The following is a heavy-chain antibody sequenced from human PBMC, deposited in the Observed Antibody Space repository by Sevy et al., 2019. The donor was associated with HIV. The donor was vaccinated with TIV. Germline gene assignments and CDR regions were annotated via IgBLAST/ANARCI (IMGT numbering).Heavy chain of an antibody. CDR3: ASNTYHYDSNTYYPVY. Sequence: GGSLRLSCVASGFNLSPYWMTWVRQAPGKGLEWVANIKQDGNEKYYVGSVKGRFTVSRDNAKNAPYLQMYSLRVEDTAVYFCASNTYHYDSNTYYPVYWGQGTRVTVSS. CDR2: IKQDGNEK. CDR1: GFNLSPYW. V-gene: IGHV3-7*01. D-gene: IGHD3-22*01. J-gene: IGHJ4*02.